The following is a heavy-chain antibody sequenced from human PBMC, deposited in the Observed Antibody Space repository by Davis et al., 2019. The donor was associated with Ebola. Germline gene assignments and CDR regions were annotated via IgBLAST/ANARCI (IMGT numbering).Heavy chain of an antibody. V-gene: IGHV3-30*02. Sequence: GESLKISCEASGFTFSRYGMHWVRQAPGKGLEWVAFIRSEATSQDYGKSVQGRFFISRDDSKNMLYLQMNSLIAEATAVYYWAKSLYNSGPTHYYYYYGMDVWGQGTTVTVSS. CDR2: IRSEATSQ. CDR3: AKSLYNSGPTHYYYYYGMDV. CDR1: GFTFSRYG. J-gene: IGHJ6*02. D-gene: IGHD6-19*01.